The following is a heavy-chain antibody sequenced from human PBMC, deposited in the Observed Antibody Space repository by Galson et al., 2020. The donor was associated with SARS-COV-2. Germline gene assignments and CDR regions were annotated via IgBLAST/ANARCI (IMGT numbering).Heavy chain of an antibody. J-gene: IGHJ4*02. CDR2: LYTSGST. V-gene: IGHV4-61*02. D-gene: IGHD3-22*01. CDR1: GGSISSGSYY. CDR3: AREFDSRGGYFDY. Sequence: SATLSLTCTVSGGSISSGSYYWSWIRQPAGKGLEWIGRLYTSGSTHYNPSLKSRVTISVDTSKNQFSLKLSSVTAADTAVYYCAREFDSRGGYFDYWGQGTLVTVSS.